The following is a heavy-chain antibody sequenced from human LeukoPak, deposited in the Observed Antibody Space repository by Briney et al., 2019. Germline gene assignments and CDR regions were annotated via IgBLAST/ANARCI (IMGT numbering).Heavy chain of an antibody. D-gene: IGHD1-26*01. CDR2: INHSGST. V-gene: IGHV4-34*01. Sequence: PSKTLSLTCAVYGGSFSGYYWSWIRQPPGKGLEWIGEINHSGSTNYNPSLKSRVTISVDTSKNQFSLKLSSVTAADTAVYYCARGNFWELLDYWGQGTLVTVSS. CDR3: ARGNFWELLDY. CDR1: GGSFSGYY. J-gene: IGHJ4*02.